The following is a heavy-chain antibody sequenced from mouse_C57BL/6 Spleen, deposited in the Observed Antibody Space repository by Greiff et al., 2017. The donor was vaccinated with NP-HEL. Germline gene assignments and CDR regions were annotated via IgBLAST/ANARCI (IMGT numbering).Heavy chain of an antibody. J-gene: IGHJ4*01. CDR3: ARGNYVDAMDY. CDR2: INPSSGYT. CDR1: GYTFTSYT. V-gene: IGHV1-4*01. D-gene: IGHD1-1*01. Sequence: VQLQQSGAELARPGASVKMSCKASGYTFTSYTMHWVKQRPGQGLEWIGYINPSSGYTKYNQKFKDKATLTADKSSSTAYMQLSSLTSEDSAVYYCARGNYVDAMDYWGQGTSVTVSS.